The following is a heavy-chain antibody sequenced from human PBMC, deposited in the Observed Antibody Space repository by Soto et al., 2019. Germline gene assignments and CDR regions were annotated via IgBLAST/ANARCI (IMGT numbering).Heavy chain of an antibody. CDR3: AREDNPYSSSSNGMDV. J-gene: IGHJ6*02. V-gene: IGHV4-31*03. CDR1: DGSSSSGGYY. D-gene: IGHD6-6*01. CDR2: IYYSGST. Sequence: LLTLSLTCTVADGSSSSGGYYWSWIRHHPGKGLEWIGYIYYSGSTYYNPSLESRVTISVDTSKNQFSLKLSSVTAADTAVYYCAREDNPYSSSSNGMDVWGQGTTVTVSS.